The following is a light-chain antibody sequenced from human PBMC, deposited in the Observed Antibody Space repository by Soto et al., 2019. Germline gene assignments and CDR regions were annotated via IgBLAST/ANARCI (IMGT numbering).Light chain of an antibody. CDR3: SSYTSSSTPYV. Sequence: QSALTQPASVSASPGQSIAISCTGTDSDIGGYDHVSWYQQHPGKAPKLLIYDVTNRPSGVSNRFSGSKSGNTASLTISGLQAEDEADYYCSSYTSSSTPYVFGTGTKAPS. CDR1: DSDIGGYDH. V-gene: IGLV2-14*03. CDR2: DVT. J-gene: IGLJ1*01.